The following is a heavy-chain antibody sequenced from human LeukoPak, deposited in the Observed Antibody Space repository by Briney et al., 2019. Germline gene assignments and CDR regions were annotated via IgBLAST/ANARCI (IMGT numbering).Heavy chain of an antibody. J-gene: IGHJ4*02. CDR3: ARDLPYSSSWESIDY. CDR2: ISAYNDNT. Sequence: ASVKVSCKASGYTFTGYYMHWVRQAPGQGLEWMGWISAYNDNTNYAQKFQGRVTMTTDTSTSTAYRELRSLRSDDTAVHYCARDLPYSSSWESIDYWGQGTLVTVSS. V-gene: IGHV1-18*04. CDR1: GYTFTGYY. D-gene: IGHD6-13*01.